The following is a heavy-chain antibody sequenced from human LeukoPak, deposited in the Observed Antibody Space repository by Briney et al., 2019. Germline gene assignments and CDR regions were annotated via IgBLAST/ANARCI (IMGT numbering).Heavy chain of an antibody. CDR2: IYTSGRT. CDR3: ARLSTVTTSFDY. CDR1: GGSISRCY. Sequence: SETLSLTYTASGGSISRCYWSWIRQPPGKGLEWIGRIYTSGRTYYNPSLKSRVSMSVDTSKNQFSLKLSSVTAADTAVYYCARLSTVTTSFDYWGQGTLVTVSS. D-gene: IGHD4-11*01. V-gene: IGHV4-4*07. J-gene: IGHJ4*02.